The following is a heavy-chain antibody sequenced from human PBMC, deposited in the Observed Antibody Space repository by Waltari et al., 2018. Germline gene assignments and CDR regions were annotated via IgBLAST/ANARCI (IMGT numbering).Heavy chain of an antibody. CDR2: LSHSGGT. Sequence: QVLLQESGPGLVKPSETLSLTCGLSAYSVSSGFYWGWIRQPPGKGLEWIGSLSHSGGTYYNPALGSRVAILFDTSKNQFSLNLNSVTAADTAMYYCATLPGGAYVDQWGQGSLITVSS. V-gene: IGHV4-38-2*01. J-gene: IGHJ5*02. CDR1: AYSVSSGFY. D-gene: IGHD5-12*01. CDR3: ATLPGGAYVDQ.